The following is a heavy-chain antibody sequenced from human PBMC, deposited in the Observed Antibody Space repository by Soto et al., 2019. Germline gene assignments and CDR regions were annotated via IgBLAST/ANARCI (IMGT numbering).Heavy chain of an antibody. CDR3: ARLRYSSSWYGGDFDY. J-gene: IGHJ4*02. CDR2: IYYSGST. CDR1: GGSISSSSYY. Sequence: PSETLSLTCTVSGGSISSSSYYWGWIRQPPGKGLEWIGSIYYSGSTYYNPSLKSRVTISVDTSKNQFSLKLSSVTAADTAVYYCARLRYSSSWYGGDFDYWGQGTLVTVSS. D-gene: IGHD6-13*01. V-gene: IGHV4-39*01.